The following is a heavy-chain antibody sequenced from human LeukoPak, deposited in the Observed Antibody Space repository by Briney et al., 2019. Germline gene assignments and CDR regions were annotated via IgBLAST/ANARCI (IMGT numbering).Heavy chain of an antibody. CDR3: AKDTPTTGYHLDS. Sequence: PGGSLRLSCAASGFTFSSYGIHWVRQAPGKGLEWVAFIRYDGSNKYYADSVKGRFTISRDNSKNTLYLQMNRLRAEDTAVYYCAKDTPTTGYHLDSWGQGTLVTVSS. CDR1: GFTFSSYG. D-gene: IGHD1-1*01. CDR2: IRYDGSNK. V-gene: IGHV3-30*02. J-gene: IGHJ4*02.